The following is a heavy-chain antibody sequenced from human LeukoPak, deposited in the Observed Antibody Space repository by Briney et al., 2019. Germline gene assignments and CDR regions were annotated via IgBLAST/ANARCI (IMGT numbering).Heavy chain of an antibody. J-gene: IGHJ4*02. CDR2: IIPIFGTA. D-gene: IGHD2-21*01. Sequence: ASVKVSCKASGGTFSSYAISWVRQAPGQGLEWMGGIIPIFGTANYAQKFQGRVTITTDESTSTAYMELSSLRSEDTAVYYCARGEFWGYCGGDCYSQFDYWGQGTLVTVSS. CDR1: GGTFSSYA. CDR3: ARGEFWGYCGGDCYSQFDY. V-gene: IGHV1-69*05.